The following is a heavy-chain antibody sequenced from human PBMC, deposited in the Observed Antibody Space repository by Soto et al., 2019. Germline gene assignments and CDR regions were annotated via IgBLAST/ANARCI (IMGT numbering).Heavy chain of an antibody. CDR3: ARVHSSSYHYFDY. CDR1: GGTCDDYA. CDR2: ISWNSGNI. V-gene: IGHV3-9*01. Sequence: PGGSLRLSCAASGGTCDDYAMYWVRQVLGKGLEWVSSISWNSGNIGYADSVKGRFTTSRDNAENSLYLQMSSLRAEDTAVYYCARVHSSSYHYFDYWGQGTVVTVSS. J-gene: IGHJ4*02. D-gene: IGHD6-13*01.